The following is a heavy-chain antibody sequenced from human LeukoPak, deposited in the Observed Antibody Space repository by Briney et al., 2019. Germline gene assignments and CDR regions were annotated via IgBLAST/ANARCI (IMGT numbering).Heavy chain of an antibody. CDR1: GFTFSNYA. Sequence: GSLSLSCVASGFTFSNYAMSWVRQAPGKGLEWVSAISDSGRNTFYADSVKGRFTIPRDNSKNTLYLQMNSLRAEDTAVYYCATDYGDSPAYWGQGTLVTVSS. CDR2: ISDSGRNT. J-gene: IGHJ4*02. CDR3: ATDYGDSPAY. V-gene: IGHV3-23*01. D-gene: IGHD4-17*01.